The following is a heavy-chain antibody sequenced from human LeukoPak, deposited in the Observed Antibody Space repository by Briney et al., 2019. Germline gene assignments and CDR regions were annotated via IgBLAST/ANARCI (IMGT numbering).Heavy chain of an antibody. J-gene: IGHJ4*02. CDR1: GGSFSGYY. V-gene: IGHV4-34*01. CDR2: INHSGST. Sequence: SETLSLTCAVYGGSFSGYYWSWIRQPPGEGLEWIGEINHSGSTNYNPSLKSRVTISVGTSKNQFSLKLSSVTAADTAVYYCARFDSSGRGAPFDYWGQGTLVTVSS. CDR3: ARFDSSGRGAPFDY. D-gene: IGHD3-22*01.